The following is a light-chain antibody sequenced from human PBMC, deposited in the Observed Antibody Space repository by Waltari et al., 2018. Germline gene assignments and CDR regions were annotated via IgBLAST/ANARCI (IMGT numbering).Light chain of an antibody. Sequence: QSVLTQPPSVSAAPGQKVPISCSGSSSNIGNNYVSWYQQLPGTAPKLLIYENNKRPSGIPDRFSGSKSGTSATLGITGLQTGDEADYYCGTWDSSRKWVFGGGTKLTVL. CDR1: SSNIGNNY. J-gene: IGLJ3*02. V-gene: IGLV1-51*02. CDR3: GTWDSSRKWV. CDR2: ENN.